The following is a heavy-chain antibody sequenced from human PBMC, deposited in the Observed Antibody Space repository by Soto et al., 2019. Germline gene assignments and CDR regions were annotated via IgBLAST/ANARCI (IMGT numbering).Heavy chain of an antibody. J-gene: IGHJ5*02. CDR2: VYYSGST. D-gene: IGHD5-12*01. CDR3: ARHGYSGYADLNWFDP. CDR1: NSSHY. V-gene: IGHV4-38-2*01. Sequence: NSSHYWGWIRQSPGKRLEWIANVYYSGSTYYNPPLKSRGTISVDTSKNKLSRKLSSVTAADTAVYYCARHGYSGYADLNWFDPWGQGTLVTVSS.